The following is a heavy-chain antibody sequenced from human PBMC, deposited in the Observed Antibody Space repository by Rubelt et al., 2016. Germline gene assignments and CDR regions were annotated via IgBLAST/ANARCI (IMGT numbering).Heavy chain of an antibody. CDR1: GFTFSNAW. CDR2: IKSQTDGGTT. D-gene: IGHD3-16*01. J-gene: IGHJ4*02. Sequence: VQLVESGGGVVQAGGSLRLSCAASGFTFSNAWLSWVRQAPGKGLEWVGRIKSQTDGGTTAYAAPVKGRFTISRDDSKNTLYLQMNSLKTEDTAVYYCTTYEHWGQGTLVTVSS. CDR3: TTYEH. V-gene: IGHV3-15*01.